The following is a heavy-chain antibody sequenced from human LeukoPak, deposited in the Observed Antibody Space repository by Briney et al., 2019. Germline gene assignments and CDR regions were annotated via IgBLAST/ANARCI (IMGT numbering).Heavy chain of an antibody. Sequence: ASVKVSCKASGYTFTSYDINWVRQATGQGLEWMGWMNPNSGNTGYAQKFQGRVTMTRNTSISTAYMELSSLRSEDTAVYYCARHPVSDYDFWSGYYTYGGGPDYWGQGTPVTVSS. CDR1: GYTFTSYD. CDR2: MNPNSGNT. J-gene: IGHJ4*02. CDR3: ARHPVSDYDFWSGYYTYGGGPDY. V-gene: IGHV1-8*01. D-gene: IGHD3-3*01.